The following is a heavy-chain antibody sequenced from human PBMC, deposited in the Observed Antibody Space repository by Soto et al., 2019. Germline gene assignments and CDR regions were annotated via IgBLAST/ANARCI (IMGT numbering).Heavy chain of an antibody. V-gene: IGHV4-59*08. J-gene: IGHJ4*02. Sequence: SETLSLTCTVSGGSISSYYWSWIRQPPGKGLERIGYIYYSGSTNYNPSLKSRVTISVDTSKNQFSLKLSSVTAADTAVYYCARRYGDAFDFWGQGTLVTVSS. CDR2: IYYSGST. CDR1: GGSISSYY. CDR3: ARRYGDAFDF. D-gene: IGHD4-17*01.